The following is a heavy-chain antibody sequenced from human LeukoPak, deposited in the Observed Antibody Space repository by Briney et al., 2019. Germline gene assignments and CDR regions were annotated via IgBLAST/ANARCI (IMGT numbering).Heavy chain of an antibody. CDR2: TSGSGVNS. D-gene: IGHD5-12*01. Sequence: GSLRLSRAASGFTLRSYDMSWVRQAPGKGLEWVAATSGSGVNSYYADSVRGRFTISRDNSQNTLYLQMDSLRAEDTALYYCAKAYSGYDFDYWGQGTLVTVSS. J-gene: IGHJ4*02. CDR1: GFTLRSYD. CDR3: AKAYSGYDFDY. V-gene: IGHV3-23*01.